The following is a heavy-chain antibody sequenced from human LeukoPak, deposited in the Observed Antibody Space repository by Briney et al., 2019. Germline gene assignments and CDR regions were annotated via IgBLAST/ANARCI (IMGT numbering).Heavy chain of an antibody. CDR1: GLTVSSNY. CDR3: ARDLRVYYDGSGCF. CDR2: IYSGGST. J-gene: IGHJ4*02. D-gene: IGHD3-22*01. V-gene: IGHV3-53*01. Sequence: GGSLRLSCVASGLTVSSNYMSWVRQAPGKGLEWVSGIYSGGSTKYTDSVKGRFTISRDISENTVYLQMNGLRSEDSAVYYCARDLRVYYDGSGCFWGQGTLVTVSS.